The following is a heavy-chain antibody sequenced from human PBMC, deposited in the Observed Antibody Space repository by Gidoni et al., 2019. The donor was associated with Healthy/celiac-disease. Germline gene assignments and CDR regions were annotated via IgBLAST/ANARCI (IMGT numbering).Heavy chain of an antibody. CDR1: GFTSSNDW. V-gene: IGHV3-15*01. Sequence: EVQLVESGGGLVKPGGSLRLSCAAAGFTSSNDWMSWVRQAPGKELEWVGRIKSKTDGGTTDYAAPVKGGFTISRDDSKNTLYLQMNSLKTEDTAVYYCTTTGYDYGGNGFDYWGQGTLVTVSS. D-gene: IGHD4-17*01. J-gene: IGHJ4*02. CDR2: IKSKTDGGTT. CDR3: TTTGYDYGGNGFDY.